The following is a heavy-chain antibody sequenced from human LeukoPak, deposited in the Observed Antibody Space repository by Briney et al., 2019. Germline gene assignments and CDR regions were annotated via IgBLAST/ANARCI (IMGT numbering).Heavy chain of an antibody. CDR3: ARYGSRLARPVNYMAG. CDR2: ISSSSSYI. D-gene: IGHD4-17*01. V-gene: IGHV3-21*01. J-gene: IGHJ6*03. CDR1: GFTFSSYS. Sequence: GGSLRLSCAASGFTFSSYSMNWVRQAPGKGLEWVSSISSSSSYIYYADSVKGRFTISRDNAKNSLYLQMTSLRAEDTAVYYCARYGSRLARPVNYMAGWGKGTTVTVSS.